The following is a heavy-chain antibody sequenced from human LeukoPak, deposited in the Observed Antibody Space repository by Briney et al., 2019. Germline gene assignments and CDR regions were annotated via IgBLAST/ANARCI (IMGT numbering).Heavy chain of an antibody. V-gene: IGHV1-46*01. D-gene: IGHD3-10*02. CDR2: INPSGGST. CDR1: GYTFTSYY. CDR3: ARDGRVFGESYASDY. J-gene: IGHJ4*02. Sequence: GASVKVSCKASGYTFTSYYMHWVRQAPGQGLEWMGIINPSGGSTSYAQKFQGRVTMTRDMSTSTVYMELSSLRSEDTAVYYCARDGRVFGESYASDYWGQGTLVTVSS.